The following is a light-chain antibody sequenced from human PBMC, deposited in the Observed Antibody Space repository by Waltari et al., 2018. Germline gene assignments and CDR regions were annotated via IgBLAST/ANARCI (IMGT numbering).Light chain of an antibody. CDR1: QSVLYSSNNKNY. V-gene: IGKV4-1*01. J-gene: IGKJ1*01. CDR2: WAS. Sequence: DIVMTQSPDSLAVSLGERATINCKSSQSVLYSSNNKNYLAWYQQKPGQPPKLLIYWASTRESGVPDQFSGSGSGTDFTLTISSLQAEDVAVYYCQQYYSTPPTWTFGQGTKVEIK. CDR3: QQYYSTPPTWT.